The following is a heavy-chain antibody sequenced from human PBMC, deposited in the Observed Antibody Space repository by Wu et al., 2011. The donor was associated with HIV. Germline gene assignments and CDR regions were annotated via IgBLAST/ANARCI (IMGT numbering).Heavy chain of an antibody. J-gene: IGHJ3*02. V-gene: IGHV1-2*02. D-gene: IGHD6-13*01. CDR2: INPNTGGT. CDR1: GYTFTAYY. Sequence: QIQLVQSGAEVKKPGASVKASCKASGYTFTAYYMHWVRQAPGQGLECMGWINPNTGGTNYAQKFQGSVTMTRDTSINTAYMELSGLRSDDTAVYYCARASSSNDAFDIWGQGTMVTVS. CDR3: ARASSSNDAFDI.